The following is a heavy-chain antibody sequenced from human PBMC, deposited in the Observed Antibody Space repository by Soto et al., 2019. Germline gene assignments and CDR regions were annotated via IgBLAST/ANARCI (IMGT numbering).Heavy chain of an antibody. D-gene: IGHD4-4*01. CDR1: GFTFSSYA. CDR3: AKDFPNGYSNPFPPYAFDI. J-gene: IGHJ3*02. CDR2: ISGSGGST. Sequence: PGGSLRLSCAASGFTFSSYAMSGVRQAPGKGLEWVSAISGSGGSTYYADSVKGRFTISRDNSKNTLYLQMNSLRAEDTAVYYCAKDFPNGYSNPFPPYAFDIWGQGTMVTVSS. V-gene: IGHV3-23*01.